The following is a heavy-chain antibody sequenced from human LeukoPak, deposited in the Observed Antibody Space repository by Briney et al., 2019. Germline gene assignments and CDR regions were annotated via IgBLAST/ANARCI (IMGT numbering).Heavy chain of an antibody. CDR3: ARESPSMYYDFWSGYPYYYYYMDV. V-gene: IGHV3-7*01. CDR2: IKQDGSEK. J-gene: IGHJ6*03. D-gene: IGHD3-3*01. Sequence: GGTLRLSCAASGFTFSSYGMSWVRQAPGKGLEWVANIKQDGSEKYYVDSVKGRFTISRDNAKNSLYLQMNSLRAEDTAVYYCARESPSMYYDFWSGYPYYYYYMDVWGKGTTVTVSS. CDR1: GFTFSSYG.